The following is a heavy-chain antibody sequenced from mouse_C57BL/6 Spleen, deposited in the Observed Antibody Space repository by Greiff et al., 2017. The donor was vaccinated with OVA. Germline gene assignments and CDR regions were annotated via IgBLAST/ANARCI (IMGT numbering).Heavy chain of an antibody. V-gene: IGHV5-17*01. Sequence: EVMLVESGGGLVKPGGSLKLSCAASGFTFSDYGMHWVRQAPEKGLEWVAYISSGSSTIYYADTVKGRFTISRDNAKNTLFLQMTSLRAEDTAMYYCASSPTGAMDYWGQGTSVTVSA. CDR2: ISSGSSTI. CDR3: ASSPTGAMDY. D-gene: IGHD6-1*01. CDR1: GFTFSDYG. J-gene: IGHJ4*01.